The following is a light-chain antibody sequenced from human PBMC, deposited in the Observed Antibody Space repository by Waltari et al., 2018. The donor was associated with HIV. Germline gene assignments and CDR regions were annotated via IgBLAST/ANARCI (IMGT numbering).Light chain of an antibody. CDR3: MQALQTPRT. Sequence: DIVMTQSPLSLPVTPGVLASISCRSSQSILHSNGYNYLDWYLQKPGQSPQLRIYLGSNRASGVPDRFSGSGSGTDFTLKISRVEAEDVGVYYCMQALQTPRTFGGGTKVEIK. J-gene: IGKJ4*01. CDR2: LGS. CDR1: QSILHSNGYNY. V-gene: IGKV2-28*01.